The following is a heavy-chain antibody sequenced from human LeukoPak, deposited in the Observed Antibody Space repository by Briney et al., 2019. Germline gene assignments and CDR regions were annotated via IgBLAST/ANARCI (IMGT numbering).Heavy chain of an antibody. CDR2: INWNGGST. J-gene: IGHJ5*02. D-gene: IGHD2-2*01. V-gene: IGHV3-20*01. CDR1: GFTFDDYG. Sequence: GGSLRLSCAASGFTFDDYGMSWVRQAPGKGLEWASGINWNGGSTGYADSVKGRFTISRDNAKNSLYLQMNSLRAEDTALYHCAREDYCSSTSCYHPWGQGTLVTVSS. CDR3: AREDYCSSTSCYHP.